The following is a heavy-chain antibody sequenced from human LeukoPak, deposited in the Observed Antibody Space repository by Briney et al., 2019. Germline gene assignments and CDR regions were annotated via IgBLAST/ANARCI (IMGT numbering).Heavy chain of an antibody. J-gene: IGHJ4*02. Sequence: PGGSLRLSCAASGFTFSSYGMHWVRQAPGKGLEWVAFIRYDGRDKYYADSVKGRFTISRDNSKNTLYLQMNSLRVEDTAVYFCAEDELFDYWGQGTLVTVSS. D-gene: IGHD1-26*01. CDR3: AEDELFDY. CDR1: GFTFSSYG. V-gene: IGHV3-30*02. CDR2: IRYDGRDK.